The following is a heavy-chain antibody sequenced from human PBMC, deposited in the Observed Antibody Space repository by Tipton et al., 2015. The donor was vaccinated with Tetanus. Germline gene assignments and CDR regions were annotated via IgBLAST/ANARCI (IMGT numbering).Heavy chain of an antibody. CDR2: IYYTGNT. CDR3: ARTPDYYYGMDV. J-gene: IGHJ6*02. V-gene: IGHV4-31*03. Sequence: TLSLTCTASGGSIRSGGYYWTWIRQHPERGLEWLGYIYYTGNTYYNPSLKSRVTISVDTSKDQFSLKLTSVTAADTAVYYCARTPDYYYGMDVWGQGTTVTVSS. CDR1: GGSIRSGGYY.